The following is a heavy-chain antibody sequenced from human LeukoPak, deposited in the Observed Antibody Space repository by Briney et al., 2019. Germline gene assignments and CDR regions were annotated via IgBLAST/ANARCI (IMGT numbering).Heavy chain of an antibody. CDR1: GFTFSSYS. J-gene: IGHJ6*04. CDR2: ISSSGSTI. CDR3: ARGRVSPDV. Sequence: GGSLRLSCAASGFTFSSYSMNWVRQAPGKGLEWVSYISSSGSTIYYADSVKGRFTISRDNAKNSLHLQMNSLRGEDTAVYYCARGRVSPDVWGKGTTVTVSS. V-gene: IGHV3-48*04.